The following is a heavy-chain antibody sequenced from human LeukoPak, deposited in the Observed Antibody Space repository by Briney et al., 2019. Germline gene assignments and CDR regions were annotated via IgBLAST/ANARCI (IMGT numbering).Heavy chain of an antibody. CDR3: ARVQGIRFFDY. CDR1: GYTFTSFD. J-gene: IGHJ4*02. CDR2: MNPHSGDT. Sequence: ASVKVSCEASGYTFTSFDFTWVRQAPGQGLEWMGWMNPHSGDTVYAQKFQGRVTMTSNASISTAYMGLSSLKFEDTAMYYCARVQGIRFFDYWGQGTLVTVSS. D-gene: IGHD2-15*01. V-gene: IGHV1-8*01.